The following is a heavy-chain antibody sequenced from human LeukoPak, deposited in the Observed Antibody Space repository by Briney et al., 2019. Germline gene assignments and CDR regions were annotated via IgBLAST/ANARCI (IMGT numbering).Heavy chain of an antibody. V-gene: IGHV4-59*08. CDR2: IPHSGST. Sequence: PSETLSLTCTVSGGSISSYYWSWIRQPPGKGLKWIGSIPHSGSTYNNPSLKSRVTISVDTSKNQFSLKLSSVTAADTAVYYCARTLRYFDWLFSFDYWGQGTLVTVSS. CDR3: ARTLRYFDWLFSFDY. J-gene: IGHJ4*02. D-gene: IGHD3-9*01. CDR1: GGSISSYY.